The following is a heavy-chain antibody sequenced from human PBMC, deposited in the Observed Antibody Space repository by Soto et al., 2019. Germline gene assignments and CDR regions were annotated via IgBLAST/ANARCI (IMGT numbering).Heavy chain of an antibody. CDR1: GFTFSSYW. CDR2: IKQDGSEK. CDR3: ARDPNIVLVPAALRSYYYYYGMDL. D-gene: IGHD2-2*01. Sequence: GGSLRLSCAASGFTFSSYWMSWVRQAPGKGLEWVANIKQDGSEKYYVDSVKGRFTISRDNAKNSLYLQMNSLRAEDTAVYYCARDPNIVLVPAALRSYYYYYGMDLRGQGTTVTVSS. J-gene: IGHJ6*02. V-gene: IGHV3-7*01.